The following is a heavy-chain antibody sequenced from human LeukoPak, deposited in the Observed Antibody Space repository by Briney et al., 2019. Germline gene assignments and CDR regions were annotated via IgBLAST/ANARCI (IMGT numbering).Heavy chain of an antibody. Sequence: PGGSLRLSCAASGFTFSSYAMHWVRQAPGKGLEWVAVISYDGSNKYYADSVKGRFTISRDNSKNTLYLQMNSLRAEDTAVYYCARNNAGYSSSWYDPWGQGILVTVSS. CDR1: GFTFSSYA. CDR2: ISYDGSNK. J-gene: IGHJ5*02. V-gene: IGHV3-30*04. CDR3: ARNNAGYSSSWYDP. D-gene: IGHD6-13*01.